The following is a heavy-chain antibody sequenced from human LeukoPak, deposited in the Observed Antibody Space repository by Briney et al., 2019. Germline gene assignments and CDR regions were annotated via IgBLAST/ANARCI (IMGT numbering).Heavy chain of an antibody. CDR1: GYTFTSYG. CDR2: ISAYNGNT. D-gene: IGHD3-22*01. J-gene: IGHJ4*02. Sequence: ASVKVSCKASGYTFTSYGISWVRQAPGQGLEWMGWISAYNGNTNYAQKLQGRVTMTTDTSTSTAYMELRSLRSDDTAVYYCARVTLGDYYDSSGYSDYWGQGTLVTVSS. V-gene: IGHV1-18*01. CDR3: ARVTLGDYYDSSGYSDY.